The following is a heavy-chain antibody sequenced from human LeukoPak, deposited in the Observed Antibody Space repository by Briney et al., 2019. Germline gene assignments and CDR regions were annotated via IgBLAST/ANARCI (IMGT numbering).Heavy chain of an antibody. CDR3: AHRSSSGWYKSDYFDY. Sequence: GGSLRLSCAASGFTFSSYAMSWVRQAPGKGLEWVSVISGSGGSTYYADSVKGRLTISRDNSKNTLYLQMNSLRAEDTAVYYCAHRSSSGWYKSDYFDYWGQGTLVTVSS. D-gene: IGHD6-19*01. CDR2: ISGSGGST. CDR1: GFTFSSYA. V-gene: IGHV3-23*01. J-gene: IGHJ4*02.